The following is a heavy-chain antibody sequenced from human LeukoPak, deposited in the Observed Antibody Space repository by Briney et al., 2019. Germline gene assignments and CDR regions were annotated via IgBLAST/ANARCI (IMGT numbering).Heavy chain of an antibody. J-gene: IGHJ4*02. CDR2: INHNSGGT. D-gene: IGHD4-17*01. Sequence: ASVQVSCKDSGYTFTDYFIHWLRQAPGKGLEWMGRINHNSGGTKFEQKLQGRVTMTRDTSIRLANMELIRLTSDDTAVYYCARAGPVTTTGRPNDYWGQGTLVTVSS. V-gene: IGHV1-2*06. CDR1: GYTFTDYF. CDR3: ARAGPVTTTGRPNDY.